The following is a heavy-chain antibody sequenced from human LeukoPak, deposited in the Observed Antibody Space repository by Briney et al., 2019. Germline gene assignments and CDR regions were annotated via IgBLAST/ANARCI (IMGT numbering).Heavy chain of an antibody. Sequence: GGSLRLSCAASGFTFSSYAMSWVRQAPGKGLEWVGRIKSKTDGGTTDYAAPVKGGFTISRDDSKNTLYLQMNSLKTEDTAVYYCTTSYYDYVWGSYRYQKYYFDYWGQGTLVTVSS. V-gene: IGHV3-15*01. CDR3: TTSYYDYVWGSYRYQKYYFDY. CDR1: GFTFSSYA. J-gene: IGHJ4*02. D-gene: IGHD3-16*02. CDR2: IKSKTDGGTT.